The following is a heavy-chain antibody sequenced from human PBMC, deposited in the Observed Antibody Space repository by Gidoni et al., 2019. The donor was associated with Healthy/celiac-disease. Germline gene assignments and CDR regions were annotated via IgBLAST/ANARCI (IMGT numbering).Heavy chain of an antibody. V-gene: IGHV3-64D*08. Sequence: EVQLVESGGGLVQPGGSLRLSCSDSGFTFSSYAMHWVRQAPGKGLEYVSAISSNGGSTYYADSVKGRFTISRDNSKNTLYLQMSSLRAEDTAVYYCVKDRDCSSTSCYGVVDYWGQGTLVTVSS. D-gene: IGHD2-2*01. CDR2: ISSNGGST. CDR1: GFTFSSYA. CDR3: VKDRDCSSTSCYGVVDY. J-gene: IGHJ4*02.